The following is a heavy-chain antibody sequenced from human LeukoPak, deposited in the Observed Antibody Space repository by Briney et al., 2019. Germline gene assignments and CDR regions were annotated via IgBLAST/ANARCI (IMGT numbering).Heavy chain of an antibody. D-gene: IGHD2-15*01. V-gene: IGHV4-4*07. Sequence: SETLSLTCTVSGGSISSYYWSWIRQPAGKGLEWIGRIYTSGSTNYNPSLKSRVTMSVDTSKNQFSLKLSSVTAADTAVYYCARGGYCSGGSCYRPLDYWGQGTLVTVSS. J-gene: IGHJ4*02. CDR3: ARGGYCSGGSCYRPLDY. CDR2: IYTSGST. CDR1: GGSISSYY.